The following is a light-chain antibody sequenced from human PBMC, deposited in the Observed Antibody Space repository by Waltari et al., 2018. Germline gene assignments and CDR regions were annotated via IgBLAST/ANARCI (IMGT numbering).Light chain of an antibody. J-gene: IGLJ2*01. CDR1: SLRSDY. CDR3: NSRDSSGNLVV. CDR2: GKN. V-gene: IGLV3-19*01. Sequence: SSELTQDPAVSVALGLTVRITCQGASLRSDYASWYHQKPGQAPVLVIYGKNNRPSGIPDRFSGSSSGNTASLTITGAQAEDEADYYCNSRDSSGNLVVFGGGTKLTVL.